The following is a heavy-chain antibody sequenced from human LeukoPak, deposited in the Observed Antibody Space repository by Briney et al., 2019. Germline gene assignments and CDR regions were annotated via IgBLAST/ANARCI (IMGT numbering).Heavy chain of an antibody. CDR1: GFTFSSYE. CDR3: ARRIAVAGAFDY. CDR2: ISSSGSTI. D-gene: IGHD6-19*01. V-gene: IGHV3-48*03. J-gene: IGHJ4*02. Sequence: GGSLRLSCAASGFTFSSYEMSWVRQAPGKGLEWVSYISSSGSTIYYADPVKGRFTISRDNAKNSLYLQMNSLRAEDTAVYYCARRIAVAGAFDYWGQGTLVTVSS.